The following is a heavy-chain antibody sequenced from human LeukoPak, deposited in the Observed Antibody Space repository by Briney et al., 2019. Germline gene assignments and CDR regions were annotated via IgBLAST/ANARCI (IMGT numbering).Heavy chain of an antibody. V-gene: IGHV3-7*01. CDR1: GFTFSSYW. CDR3: ARVGSGRYYYYYYYMDV. CDR2: IKQDGSEK. D-gene: IGHD3-10*01. J-gene: IGHJ6*03. Sequence: GSLRLSCAASGFTFSSYWMSWVRQAPGKGLEWVANIKQDGSEKYYVDSVKGRFTISRDNTKNSLYLQMNSLRAEDTAVYYCARVGSGRYYYYYYYMDVWGKGTTVTVSS.